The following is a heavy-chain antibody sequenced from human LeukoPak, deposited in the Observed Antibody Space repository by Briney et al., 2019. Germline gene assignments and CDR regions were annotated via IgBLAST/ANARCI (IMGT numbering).Heavy chain of an antibody. CDR2: INPSGGST. V-gene: IGHV1-46*01. J-gene: IGHJ4*02. CDR3: ARNTNSGFDY. CDR1: GYTFTSYY. Sequence: ASVKVSCKASGYTFTSYYMHWVRQAPGQGLEWMGLINPSGGSTGYAQKFQGRITMTRDTSTNTVYMELSSLSSEDTAVYYCARNTNSGFDYWGQGTLVTVSS. D-gene: IGHD2-8*01.